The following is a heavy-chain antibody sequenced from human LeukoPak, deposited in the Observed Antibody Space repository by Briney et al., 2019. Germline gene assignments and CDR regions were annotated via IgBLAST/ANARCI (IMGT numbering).Heavy chain of an antibody. CDR1: GGSISSYY. J-gene: IGHJ4*02. D-gene: IGHD5-12*01. Sequence: SETLSLTCTVSGGSISSYYWSWIRQPAGKGLEWIGRIYTSGSTNYNPSLKSRVTISVDKSKNQFSLKLSSVTAADTAVYYCARGGSGYDRAYYYFDYWGQGTLGTVSS. CDR2: IYTSGST. CDR3: ARGGSGYDRAYYYFDY. V-gene: IGHV4-4*07.